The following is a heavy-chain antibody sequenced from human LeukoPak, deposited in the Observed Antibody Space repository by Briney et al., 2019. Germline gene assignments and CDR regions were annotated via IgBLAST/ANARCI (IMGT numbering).Heavy chain of an antibody. V-gene: IGHV3-74*03. D-gene: IGHD6-13*01. CDR2: VNKDGSVT. CDR3: VRAVQQMARVVDY. Sequence: PGGSLRLSCAVSGFTFRNHWMHWVRKVPGKGLVWVSRVNKDGSVTTYADSVKGRFTISRDNAKNILYLQMNSLTAEDTAVYFCVRAVQQMARVVDYWGQGTLVTVSS. CDR1: GFTFRNHW. J-gene: IGHJ4*02.